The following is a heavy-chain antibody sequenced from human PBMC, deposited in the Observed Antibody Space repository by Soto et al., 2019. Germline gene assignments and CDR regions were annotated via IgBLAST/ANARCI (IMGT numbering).Heavy chain of an antibody. V-gene: IGHV1-18*01. J-gene: IGHJ5*02. CDR2: ISAYNGNT. CDR3: ARDGNYPVGWFDP. D-gene: IGHD3-3*01. Sequence: SAEVSCKASCYTFTSYGISWVRQAPGQGLEWMGWISAYNGNTNYAQKLQGRVTMTTDTSTSTAYMELRSLRSDDTAVYYCARDGNYPVGWFDPWGQGTLVTVSS. CDR1: CYTFTSYG.